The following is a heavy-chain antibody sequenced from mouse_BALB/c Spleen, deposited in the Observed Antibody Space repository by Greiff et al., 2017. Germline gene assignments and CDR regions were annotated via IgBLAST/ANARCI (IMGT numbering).Heavy chain of an antibody. V-gene: IGHV5-12-1*01. CDR3: ARLLLRRFDY. J-gene: IGHJ2*01. CDR1: GFAFSSYD. Sequence: DVMLVESGGGLVKPGGSLKLSCAASGFAFSSYDMSWVRQTPEKRLEWVAYISSGGGSTYYPDTVKGRFTISRDNAKNTLYLQMSSLKSEDTAMYYCARLLLRRFDYWGQGTTLTVSS. D-gene: IGHD1-1*01. CDR2: ISSGGGST.